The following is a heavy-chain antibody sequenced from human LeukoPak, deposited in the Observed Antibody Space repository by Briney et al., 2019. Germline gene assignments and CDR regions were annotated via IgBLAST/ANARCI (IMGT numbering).Heavy chain of an antibody. CDR3: AKGIDGFDY. V-gene: IGHV3-23*01. Sequence: TGGSLRLSCAASGFTFSSYIMNWVRQAPGKGLEWVSAISGSGGSTYYADSVKGRFTISRDNSKNTLYLQMNSLRAEDTAVYYCAKGIDGFDYWGQGTLVTVSS. J-gene: IGHJ4*02. CDR2: ISGSGGST. CDR1: GFTFSSYI. D-gene: IGHD5-24*01.